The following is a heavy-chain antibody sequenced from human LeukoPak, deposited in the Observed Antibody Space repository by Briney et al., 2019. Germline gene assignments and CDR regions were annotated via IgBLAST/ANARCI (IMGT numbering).Heavy chain of an antibody. D-gene: IGHD2-15*01. CDR2: ISAYNGNT. CDR3: ARDRVLVVNNFDY. J-gene: IGHJ4*02. V-gene: IGHV1-18*01. Sequence: GASVTVSFKASVYTFTIYGISWVRQAPGQGLEWMGWISAYNGNTNYAQKLQGRVTMTTDTSTSTAYMELRSLRSDDTAVYYCARDRVLVVNNFDYWGQGTLVTVSS. CDR1: VYTFTIYG.